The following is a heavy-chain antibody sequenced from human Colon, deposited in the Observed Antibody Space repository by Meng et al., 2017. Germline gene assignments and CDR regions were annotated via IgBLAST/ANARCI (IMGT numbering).Heavy chain of an antibody. CDR2: ISTYNGNT. J-gene: IGHJ4*02. Sequence: QVQLVQPGAEVKEPGASVKVSCKASNYTFTAFSITWVRQAPGQGLEWMGWISTYNGNTNYAQKFQGRVTLTTDTSTSTAYMELRSLGSDDTAVYYCARGWGTTRYSYSDYWGQGTLVTVSS. CDR3: ARGWGTTRYSYSDY. CDR1: NYTFTAFS. D-gene: IGHD3-16*01. V-gene: IGHV1-18*01.